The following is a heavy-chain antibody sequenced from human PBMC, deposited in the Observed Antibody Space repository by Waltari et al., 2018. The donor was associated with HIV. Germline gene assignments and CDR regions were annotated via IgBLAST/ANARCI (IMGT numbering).Heavy chain of an antibody. Sequence: QVQLVESGGGVVQPGRSLRLSCVASGFMFNSYALHWVRQAPGQGLEWVSFIWPDGSNKYFLDSLRGRFTVSRDNSKNTLFLQMNSLRAEDTAVYYCARDVKGDINSSPGLFDYWGLGTLVTVSS. D-gene: IGHD6-6*01. CDR2: IWPDGSNK. J-gene: IGHJ4*02. V-gene: IGHV3-33*01. CDR3: ARDVKGDINSSPGLFDY. CDR1: GFMFNSYA.